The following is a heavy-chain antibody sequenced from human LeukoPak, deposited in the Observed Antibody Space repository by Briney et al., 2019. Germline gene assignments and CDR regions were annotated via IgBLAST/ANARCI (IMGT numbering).Heavy chain of an antibody. CDR2: IYYSGST. Sequence: SETLSLTCTVSGGSISSYYWSWDRQPPGKGLEWIGYIYYSGSTNYSPSLKSRLTISVDTSKNQFSLKLSSVTAADTAVYYCARTYGSGLGYFDLWGRGTLVTVSS. J-gene: IGHJ2*01. V-gene: IGHV4-59*01. D-gene: IGHD6-25*01. CDR1: GGSISSYY. CDR3: ARTYGSGLGYFDL.